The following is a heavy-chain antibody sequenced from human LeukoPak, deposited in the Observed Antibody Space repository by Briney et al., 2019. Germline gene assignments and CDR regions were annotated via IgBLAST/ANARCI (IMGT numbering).Heavy chain of an antibody. V-gene: IGHV3-33*01. J-gene: IGHJ4*02. CDR3: AAGSSWFDY. CDR1: GFTFSSYG. CDR2: IWYDGSNK. Sequence: GGSLRLSCAASGFTFSSYGMHWVRQAPGKGLEWVAVIWYDGSNKYYADSVKGRSTISRDNSKNTLYLQMNSLRAEDTAVYYCAAGSSWFDYWGQGTLVTVSS. D-gene: IGHD6-13*01.